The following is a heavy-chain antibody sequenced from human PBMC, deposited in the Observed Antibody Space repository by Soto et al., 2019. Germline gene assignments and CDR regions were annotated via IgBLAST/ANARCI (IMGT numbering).Heavy chain of an antibody. CDR1: GFTFSSYA. CDR3: ANVQGIIDGMDV. J-gene: IGHJ6*02. CDR2: ISYDGSNK. Sequence: GGSLRLSCAASGFTFSSYAMHWVRQAPGKGLEWVAVISYDGSNKYYADSVKGRFTISRDNSKNTLYLQMNSLRAEDTAVYYCANVQGIIDGMDVSGQVTTVTFSS. V-gene: IGHV3-30-3*01. D-gene: IGHD6-6*01.